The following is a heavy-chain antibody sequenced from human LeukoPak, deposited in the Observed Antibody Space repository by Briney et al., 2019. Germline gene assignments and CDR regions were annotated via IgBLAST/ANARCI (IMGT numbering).Heavy chain of an antibody. D-gene: IGHD6-13*01. CDR1: GYTFTSYY. CDR2: INPSGGST. J-gene: IGHJ6*03. CDR3: ARALLKQQLVHNYYSMDV. V-gene: IGHV1-46*01. Sequence: ASVKVSCKASGYTFTSYYMHWVRQAPGQGLEWMGIINPSGGSTSYAQKFQGRVTMTRDTSTSTVYMELSSLRSEDTAVYYCARALLKQQLVHNYYSMDVWDKGTTVTVSS.